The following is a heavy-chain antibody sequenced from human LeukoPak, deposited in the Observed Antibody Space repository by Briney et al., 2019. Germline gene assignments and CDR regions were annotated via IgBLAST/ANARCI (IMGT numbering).Heavy chain of an antibody. V-gene: IGHV3-7*01. CDR2: IKEDGSEK. CDR1: GFRFSNSW. CDR3: VRDYVWATSDTDY. Sequence: GGSLRLSCAASGFRFSNSWMSWFRQTPRKELEWLGNIKEDGSEKYYLDSMKGRFTISRDNTHSSVFLQMNSLRAEDTATYYCVRDYVWATSDTDYWGQGTLVTVSS. D-gene: IGHD3-16*01. J-gene: IGHJ4*02.